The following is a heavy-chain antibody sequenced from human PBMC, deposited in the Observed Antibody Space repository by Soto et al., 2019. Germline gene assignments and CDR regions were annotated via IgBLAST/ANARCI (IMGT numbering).Heavy chain of an antibody. V-gene: IGHV1-18*01. J-gene: IGHJ2*01. CDR3: ARDLSSLGLETGDEGYFDL. D-gene: IGHD7-27*01. Sequence: ASVKVSCKASGYTFTSYGISWVRQAPGQGLEWMGWISAYNGNTNYAQKLQGRVTMTTDTSTSTAYMELRSLRSDDTAVYSCARDLSSLGLETGDEGYFDLWGRGTLVTVSS. CDR2: ISAYNGNT. CDR1: GYTFTSYG.